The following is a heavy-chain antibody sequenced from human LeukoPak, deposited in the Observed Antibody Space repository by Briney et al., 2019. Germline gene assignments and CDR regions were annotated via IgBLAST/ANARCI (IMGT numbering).Heavy chain of an antibody. V-gene: IGHV1-69*04. D-gene: IGHD6-6*01. CDR1: GGTFSSYA. CDR2: IIPILGIA. J-gene: IGHJ6*02. Sequence: ASVKVSCKASGGTFSSYAISWVRQAPGQGLEWMGRIIPILGIANYAQKFQGRVTITAEKSTSTAYMELSSLRSEDTAVYYCAYDYSSSGKLSSSDVWGQGTTVTVSS. CDR3: AYDYSSSGKLSSSDV.